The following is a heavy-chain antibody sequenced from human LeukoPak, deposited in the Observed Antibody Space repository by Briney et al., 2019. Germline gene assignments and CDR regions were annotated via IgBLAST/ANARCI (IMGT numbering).Heavy chain of an antibody. Sequence: GGSLRLSCAASGFTFSSYSMNWVRQAPGKGLEWVSSISSSSSYIYYADSVKGRSTISRDNAKNSLYLQMNSLRAEDTAVYYCARACCSGGSCYPFDYWGQGTLVTVSS. CDR1: GFTFSSYS. V-gene: IGHV3-21*01. J-gene: IGHJ4*02. D-gene: IGHD2-15*01. CDR3: ARACCSGGSCYPFDY. CDR2: ISSSSSYI.